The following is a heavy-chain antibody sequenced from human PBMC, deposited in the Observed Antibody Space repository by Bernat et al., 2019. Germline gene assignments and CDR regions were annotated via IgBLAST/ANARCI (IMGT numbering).Heavy chain of an antibody. J-gene: IGHJ3*02. V-gene: IGHV4-59*01. D-gene: IGHD2-2*01. Sequence: QVQLQESGPGLVKPSETLSLTCTVSGGSISSYYWSWIRQPPGKGLEWIGYIYYSGSTNYNPSLKSRVTISVDTSKNQFSLKLSSVTAADTAVYYCARETKYGAFDIWGQGTIVTVSS. CDR2: IYYSGST. CDR3: ARETKYGAFDI. CDR1: GGSISSYY.